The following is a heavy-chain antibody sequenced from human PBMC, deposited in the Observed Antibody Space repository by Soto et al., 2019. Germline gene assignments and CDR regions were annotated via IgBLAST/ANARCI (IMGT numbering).Heavy chain of an antibody. J-gene: IGHJ4*02. CDR3: ARGAMANFDY. CDR2: LIAMLGTP. CDR1: GGTFGSQG. D-gene: IGHD5-18*01. V-gene: IGHV1-69*13. Sequence: SVKVSCKASGGTFGSQGIAWVRQAPGQGLEWMGGLIAMLGTPTYAKKVQGRATISADESLTSSYLELRSLRSEDTGVYFCARGAMANFDYWGQGTVVTVSS.